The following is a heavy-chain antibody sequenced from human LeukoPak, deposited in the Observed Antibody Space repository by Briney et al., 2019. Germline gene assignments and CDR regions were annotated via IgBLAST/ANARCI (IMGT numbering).Heavy chain of an antibody. Sequence: GGSLRLSCAASGFTFSNYNMNWVRQAPGKGLEWVSSISSSSYIYYADSVKGRFTISRDNAKNSLYLQMNSLRAEDTAVYYCAGETLLDWWGQGTLVTVSS. J-gene: IGHJ4*02. CDR2: ISSSSYI. CDR3: AGETLLDW. CDR1: GFTFSNYN. D-gene: IGHD3-10*01. V-gene: IGHV3-21*01.